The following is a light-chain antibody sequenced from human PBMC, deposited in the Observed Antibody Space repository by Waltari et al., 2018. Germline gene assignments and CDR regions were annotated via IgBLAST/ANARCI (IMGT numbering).Light chain of an antibody. CDR3: SSYADNNIVI. CDR1: SNDVGHFYY. Sequence: QSALTQPPSASGSPGQSVTISCTGTSNDVGHFYYVSWFQQHPGKVPKLMIYEVTKRPSGVPALCSGSKSGNTASLTVSGLQAEDEADYYCSSYADNNIVIFGGGTKLTVL. J-gene: IGLJ2*01. V-gene: IGLV2-8*01. CDR2: EVT.